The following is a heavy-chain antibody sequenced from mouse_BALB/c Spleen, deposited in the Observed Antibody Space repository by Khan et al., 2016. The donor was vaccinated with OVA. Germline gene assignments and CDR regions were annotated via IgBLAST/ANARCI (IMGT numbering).Heavy chain of an antibody. Sequence: EVQLVETGPGLVKPSQSLSITCTVTGYSITSGYAWNWIRQFPGNKLEWMGYISYSGVTSYTPSFKSRISITRDTSKNQFFLQLNSVTTEDTATYYCARENYYGYYFDYWGQGTTLTVSS. CDR2: ISYSGVT. CDR1: GYSITSGYA. D-gene: IGHD1-1*01. CDR3: ARENYYGYYFDY. J-gene: IGHJ2*01. V-gene: IGHV3-2*02.